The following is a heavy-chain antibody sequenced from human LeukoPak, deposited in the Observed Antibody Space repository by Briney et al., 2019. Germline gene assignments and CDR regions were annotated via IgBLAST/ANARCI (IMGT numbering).Heavy chain of an antibody. CDR1: GFTFSSYW. J-gene: IGHJ3*02. CDR2: ISGSGGNT. CDR3: ANECSKGDI. D-gene: IGHD4-11*01. V-gene: IGHV3-23*01. Sequence: GGSLRLSCAASGFTFSSYWMSWVRQAPGKGLEWVSGISGSGGNTYYADSVKGRFTISRDNSKDTLYLQMNSLRAEDAAVYYCANECSKGDIWGQGTMVTVS.